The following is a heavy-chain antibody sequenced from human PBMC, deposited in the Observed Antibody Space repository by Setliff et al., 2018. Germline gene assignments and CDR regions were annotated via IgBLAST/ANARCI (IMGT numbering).Heavy chain of an antibody. J-gene: IGHJ4*02. V-gene: IGHV3-48*01. CDR3: AKDYYDILTGYYTNDYFDY. D-gene: IGHD3-9*01. CDR2: ISSSSSTI. Sequence: GGSLRLSCAASGFTFSSYSMNWVRQAPGKGLEWVSYISSSSSTIYYADSVKGRFTISRDNSKKTLYLQMNSLRAEETAVYYCAKDYYDILTGYYTNDYFDYWGQGTLVTVSS. CDR1: GFTFSSYS.